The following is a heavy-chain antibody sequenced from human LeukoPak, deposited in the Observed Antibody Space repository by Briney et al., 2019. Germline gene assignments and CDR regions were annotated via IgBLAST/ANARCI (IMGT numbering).Heavy chain of an antibody. D-gene: IGHD2/OR15-2a*01. CDR2: MNPNSGST. CDR3: ARRRINRRDLDY. V-gene: IGHV1-8*01. Sequence: GASVKVSCKASGYTFTSYDINWVRQATGQGLEWMGWMNPNSGSTGYAQKFQGRVTMTRNTSISTAYMELSSLRSEDTAVYYCARRRINRRDLDYWGQGTLVTVSS. CDR1: GYTFTSYD. J-gene: IGHJ4*02.